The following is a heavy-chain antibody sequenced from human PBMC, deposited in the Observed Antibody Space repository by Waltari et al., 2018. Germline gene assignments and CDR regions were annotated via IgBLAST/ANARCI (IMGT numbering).Heavy chain of an antibody. J-gene: IGHJ3*02. CDR3: ARVRSSWAFDI. CDR2: IDSSGST. V-gene: IGHV4-4*07. Sequence: QVQLQESGPGLVKPSETLSLTCTVSGGSISTYYWGWIRQPAGKGLEWIGRIDSSGSTNYNPSLMSRLTMSMDTSKNQFSLKVTSVTAADTAVYYCARVRSSWAFDIWGQGTMVTVSS. CDR1: GGSISTYY.